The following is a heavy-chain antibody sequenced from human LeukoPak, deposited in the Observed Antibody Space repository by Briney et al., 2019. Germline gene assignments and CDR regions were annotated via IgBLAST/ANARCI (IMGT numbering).Heavy chain of an antibody. J-gene: IGHJ4*02. CDR2: IGGSGGGT. Sequence: PGGSLRLSCSVSGITLSNYGMSWVRQAPGKGLEWVAGIGGSGGGTNYADSVRGRFIISRDNSKNILFLQMNSLTAEDTAMYFCAKRGVVIRVILVGFHKEAYYFDSWGQGALVTVSS. V-gene: IGHV3-23*01. D-gene: IGHD2-21*01. CDR1: GITLSNYG. CDR3: AKRGVVIRVILVGFHKEAYYFDS.